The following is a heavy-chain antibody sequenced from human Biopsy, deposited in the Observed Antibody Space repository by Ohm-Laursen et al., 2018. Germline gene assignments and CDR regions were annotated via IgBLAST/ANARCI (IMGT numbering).Heavy chain of an antibody. CDR1: GESSSGYF. CDR3: ARGSGYFKLDV. CDR2: INQSGST. Sequence: PSQTLSLTCSVNGESSSGYFWNWIRQPPGKGLEWIGEINQSGSTKYNPSLKRRATLSADSSNSQFSLRLTSVTAADTAIYYCARGSGYFKLDVWGQGTTFTVSS. J-gene: IGHJ6*02. D-gene: IGHD5-12*01. V-gene: IGHV4-34*01.